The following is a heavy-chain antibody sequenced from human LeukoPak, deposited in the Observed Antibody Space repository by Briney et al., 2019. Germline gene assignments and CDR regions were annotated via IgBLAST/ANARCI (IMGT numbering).Heavy chain of an antibody. Sequence: SETLSLTCTVSGGSISSYYWSWIRQPPGKGLEWIGYIYYSGSTNYNPPLKSRVTISVDTSKNQFSLKLSSVTAADTAVYYCAGAYCGGDCYSGRTFDIWGQGTMVTVSS. V-gene: IGHV4-59*12. D-gene: IGHD2-21*02. CDR1: GGSISSYY. J-gene: IGHJ3*02. CDR2: IYYSGST. CDR3: AGAYCGGDCYSGRTFDI.